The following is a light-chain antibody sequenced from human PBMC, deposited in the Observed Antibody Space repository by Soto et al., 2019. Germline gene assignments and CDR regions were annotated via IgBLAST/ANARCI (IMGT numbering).Light chain of an antibody. CDR1: NIGGKS. V-gene: IGLV3-21*02. CDR2: NDS. Sequence: SDELTQVPSVSVAPGQTARITCEGNNIGGKSVHWYQQTPGRAPVLVVYNDSDRPSGIPERFSGSNPGNTATLTISRVEAEDEADYYCQVWDSSSDHVVFGGGTKVTVL. J-gene: IGLJ2*01. CDR3: QVWDSSSDHVV.